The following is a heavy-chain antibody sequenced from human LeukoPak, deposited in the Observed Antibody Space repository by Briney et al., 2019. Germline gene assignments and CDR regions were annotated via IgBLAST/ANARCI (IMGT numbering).Heavy chain of an antibody. CDR1: GFTFSSYA. CDR2: ISGSGGST. Sequence: PGGSLRLSCAASGFTFSSYAMSWVRQAPGKGLEWVSAISGSGGSTYYADSVKGRFTISRDNSKNTLYLQMNSLRAEDTAVYYCAKDCDPEDYYETSAFDIWGQGTMVTVSS. D-gene: IGHD3-22*01. J-gene: IGHJ3*02. V-gene: IGHV3-23*01. CDR3: AKDCDPEDYYETSAFDI.